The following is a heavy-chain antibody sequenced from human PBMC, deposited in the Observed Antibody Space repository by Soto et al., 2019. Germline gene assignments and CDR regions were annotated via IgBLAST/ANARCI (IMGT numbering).Heavy chain of an antibody. CDR1: GFTFSGYW. D-gene: IGHD4-4*01. CDR2: IKHDGSVQ. CDR3: ARAPYSNARYRFDL. J-gene: IGHJ4*02. Sequence: QPVGSLRLSCEDSGFTFSGYWMSWVRQAPGKGLEWVADIKHDGSVQYYVDSVKGRFTISRDNAKKLLYLQMNGLRAEDTALYYCARAPYSNARYRFDLWGQGTLVTVSS. V-gene: IGHV3-7*03.